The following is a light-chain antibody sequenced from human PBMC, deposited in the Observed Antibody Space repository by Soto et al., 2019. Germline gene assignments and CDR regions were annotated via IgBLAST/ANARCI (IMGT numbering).Light chain of an antibody. J-gene: IGKJ4*01. CDR1: QSVSSY. V-gene: IGKV3-15*01. CDR2: AAS. Sequence: IRMTQSPATLSVSPGDTVTLSCKASQSVSSYLAWYHQRPGQPPRLLIHAASDRATGIAARFSGSGSGTEFSLIISSLQSEDVGVYYCQQYKDWPPLTFGGGDQGGHQT. CDR3: QQYKDWPPLT.